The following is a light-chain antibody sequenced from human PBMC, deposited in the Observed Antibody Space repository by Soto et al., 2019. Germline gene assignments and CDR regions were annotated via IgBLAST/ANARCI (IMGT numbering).Light chain of an antibody. V-gene: IGKV1-5*01. CDR3: LRYSNYPWT. Sequence: DIQMTQSPSTLSASVGDRVTITCRARQRISHWLAWYQQKPGKAPNLLIYDASSLERGVPSRFSVSGSGTEFTVTISRMQPDEFASYYCLRYSNYPWTFGQGTNDEI. CDR2: DAS. CDR1: QRISHW. J-gene: IGKJ1*01.